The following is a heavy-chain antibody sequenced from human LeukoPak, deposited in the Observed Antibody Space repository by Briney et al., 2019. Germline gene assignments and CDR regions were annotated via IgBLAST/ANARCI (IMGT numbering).Heavy chain of an antibody. V-gene: IGHV1-69*06. Sequence: SVKVTCKASGGTFSSYAISWVRQAPGQGLEWMGGIIPIFGTANYAQKFQGRVTITADKSTSTAYMELSSLRSEDTAVYYCARVLIAVAGTLDYWGQGTLVTVSS. CDR2: IIPIFGTA. J-gene: IGHJ4*02. D-gene: IGHD6-19*01. CDR1: GGTFSSYA. CDR3: ARVLIAVAGTLDY.